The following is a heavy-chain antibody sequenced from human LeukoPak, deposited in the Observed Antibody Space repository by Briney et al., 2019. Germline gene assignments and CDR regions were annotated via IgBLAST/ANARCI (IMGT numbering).Heavy chain of an antibody. CDR2: ISYDGSNN. CDR3: AVYYYGSGSYAD. CDR1: GFTFSSSA. D-gene: IGHD3-10*01. Sequence: GGSLRLSCVASGFTFSSSAFHWVRQAPGKGLDWVALISYDGSNNYYADSVKGRFTISRDNAKNSLYLQMNSLRAEDTAVYYCAVYYYGSGSYADWGQGTLVTVSS. V-gene: IGHV3-30*03. J-gene: IGHJ4*02.